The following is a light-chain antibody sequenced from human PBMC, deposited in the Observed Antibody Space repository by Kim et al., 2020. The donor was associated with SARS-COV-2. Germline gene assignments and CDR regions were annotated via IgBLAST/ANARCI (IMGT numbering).Light chain of an antibody. V-gene: IGLV3-1*01. CDR1: KLGDKY. CDR2: QDS. CDR3: QAWDSSTGVV. J-gene: IGLJ2*01. Sequence: SYELTQPPSVSVSPGQTASITCSGDKLGDKYACWYQQKPGQSPVLVIYQDSKRPSGIPERFSGSNSGNTATLTISGTQAMDEADYYCQAWDSSTGVVFGGGPPLTVL.